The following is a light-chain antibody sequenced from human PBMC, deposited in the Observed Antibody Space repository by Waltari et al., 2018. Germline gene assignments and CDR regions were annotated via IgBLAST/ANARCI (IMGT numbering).Light chain of an antibody. CDR1: QGISSG. V-gene: IGKV1-12*01. J-gene: IGKJ3*01. CDR2: AAS. Sequence: DNQMTQSPSSVSASVGDRVTIPCRASQGISSGLAWYQQQPGKAPNLLIYAASSLQSGVPSRFSGSGSGTDFTLTISSLQPEDFATYYCQQADSFPFTFGPGTKVDIK. CDR3: QQADSFPFT.